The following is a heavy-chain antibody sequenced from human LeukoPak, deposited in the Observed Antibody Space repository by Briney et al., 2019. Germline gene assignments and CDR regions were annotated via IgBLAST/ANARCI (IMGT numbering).Heavy chain of an antibody. J-gene: IGHJ4*02. CDR3: ARDSDILNGYYISAY. CDR2: INPNGNTP. D-gene: IGHD3-9*01. V-gene: IGHV1-46*01. Sequence: ASVKVSCKASEDTFSTYAISWVRQAPGQGLEWMGTINPNGNTPRYAQKFQGRVTMTKDTSTSTIYLELTSLRSEDTAVYYCARDSDILNGYYISAYWGQGTLVTVSS. CDR1: EDTFSTYA.